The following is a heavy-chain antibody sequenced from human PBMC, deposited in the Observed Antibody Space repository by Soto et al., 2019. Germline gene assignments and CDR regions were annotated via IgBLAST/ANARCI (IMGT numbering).Heavy chain of an antibody. Sequence: QGQLVQSGAEVKKPGASVKVSCKASGYTFHMFGYTWVRQAPGQGLEWEGGISAYDGNTVYGKNLQGRVSLSPETTTSTAYTELRSLTSDETAIYFWARTRRLYLKDDPGDYGATKEDYWDQGTLLCGSS. CDR2: ISAYDGNT. CDR3: ARTRRLYLKDDPGDYGATKEDY. J-gene: IGHJ4*02. CDR1: GYTFHMFG. D-gene: IGHD4-17*01. V-gene: IGHV1-18*01.